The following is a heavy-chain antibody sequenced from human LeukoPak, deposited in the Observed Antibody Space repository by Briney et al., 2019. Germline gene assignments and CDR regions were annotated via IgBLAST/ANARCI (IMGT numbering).Heavy chain of an antibody. CDR1: GFTFSSYW. Sequence: GGSLRLSCAASGFTFSSYWMSWVRQAPGKGLEWVANIKQDGSEKYYVDSVKGRFTISRDNAKNSLYLQMNSLRAEDTAVYYCARVRQEWFGELSPFYYMDVWGKGTTVTVSS. V-gene: IGHV3-7*01. J-gene: IGHJ6*03. CDR3: ARVRQEWFGELSPFYYMDV. D-gene: IGHD3-10*01. CDR2: IKQDGSEK.